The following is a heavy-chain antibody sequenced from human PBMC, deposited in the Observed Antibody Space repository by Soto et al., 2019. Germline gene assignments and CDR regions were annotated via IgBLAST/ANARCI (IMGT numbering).Heavy chain of an antibody. CDR2: INPNSGGT. Sequence: ASVKVSCKASGYTFTGYYMHWVRQAPGQGLEWMGWINPNSGGTNYAQKFQGWVTMTRDTSISTAYMELSRLRSDDTAVYYCARDIMVRGVPLLAFDYWGQGTLVTVSS. CDR3: ARDIMVRGVPLLAFDY. D-gene: IGHD3-10*01. V-gene: IGHV1-2*04. CDR1: GYTFTGYY. J-gene: IGHJ4*02.